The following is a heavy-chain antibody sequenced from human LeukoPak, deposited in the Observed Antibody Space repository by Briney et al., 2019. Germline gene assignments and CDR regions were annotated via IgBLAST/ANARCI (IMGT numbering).Heavy chain of an antibody. Sequence: PSDTLSLTCAVYGASFSGYYWSWIRQPPGKGLEWVGEINHSGSTNYNPSLKSRVTISVNTSKNQFSLKLSSVTAADTAVYYCARGGSMVRGVILFSRWFDPGGQGTLVTVSS. D-gene: IGHD3-10*01. J-gene: IGHJ5*02. CDR2: INHSGST. CDR1: GASFSGYY. CDR3: ARGGSMVRGVILFSRWFDP. V-gene: IGHV4-34*01.